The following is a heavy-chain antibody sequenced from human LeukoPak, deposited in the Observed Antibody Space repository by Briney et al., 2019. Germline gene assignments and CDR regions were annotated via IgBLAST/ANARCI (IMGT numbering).Heavy chain of an antibody. J-gene: IGHJ6*02. CDR1: GFTFNNYW. D-gene: IGHD1-26*01. CDR3: TRGGIWGMDV. V-gene: IGHV3-7*01. CDR2: IKHDGSEK. Sequence: GGSLRLSCVASGFTFNNYWMTWVRQAPGKGLEWVATIKHDGSEKYYVDSVKGRFTISRDNGKSSLYLQMNGLRAEDTAVYYCTRGGIWGMDVWGQGTTVIVSS.